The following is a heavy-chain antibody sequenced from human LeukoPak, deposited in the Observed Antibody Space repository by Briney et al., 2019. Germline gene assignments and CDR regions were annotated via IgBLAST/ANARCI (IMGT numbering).Heavy chain of an antibody. CDR2: IYRSGST. V-gene: IGHV4-34*01. Sequence: SETLSLTCAVYGGSFSGYYWSWIRQPPGKGLEWIGSIYRSGSTNYNPSLKSRVTISVDTSKNQFSLKVSSVTAADTAVYYCARGDCSSTICYSPMDVWGKGTTVTVSS. J-gene: IGHJ6*03. CDR3: ARGDCSSTICYSPMDV. D-gene: IGHD2-2*01. CDR1: GGSFSGYY.